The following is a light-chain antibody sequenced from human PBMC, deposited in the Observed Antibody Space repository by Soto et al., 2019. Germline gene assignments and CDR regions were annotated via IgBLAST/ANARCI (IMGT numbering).Light chain of an antibody. Sequence: EIVMTQSPATLSVSPGERVTLFCRASQSIYEKLAWYQQKPGQTPRLVIYDTSTRATGTPGSFSGSGSGTGFTLTISSLQSEDFAVYYCQQYNRWPLTFGGGTKVEIK. V-gene: IGKV3-15*01. J-gene: IGKJ4*01. CDR3: QQYNRWPLT. CDR2: DTS. CDR1: QSIYEK.